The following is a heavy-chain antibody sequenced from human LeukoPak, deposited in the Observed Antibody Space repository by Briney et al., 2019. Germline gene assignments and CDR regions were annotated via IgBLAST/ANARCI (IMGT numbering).Heavy chain of an antibody. CDR2: ISSNSSYI. CDR1: GFTFSSYS. Sequence: GGSLRLSCAASGFTFSSYSMNWVRQAPGKGLEWVSSISSNSSYIYYADSVKGRLTICRDNAKNSLYLQMNSLRAEDTAVYYCARDGAEPRDYYYYGMDVWGQGTTVTVSS. J-gene: IGHJ6*02. V-gene: IGHV3-21*01. D-gene: IGHD1-14*01. CDR3: ARDGAEPRDYYYYGMDV.